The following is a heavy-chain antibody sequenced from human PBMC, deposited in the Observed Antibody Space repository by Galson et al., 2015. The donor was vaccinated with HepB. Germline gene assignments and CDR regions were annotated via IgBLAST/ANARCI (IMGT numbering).Heavy chain of an antibody. CDR2: ILPIFGTP. Sequence: SVKVSCKASGGTFSSYAFSWVRQAPGQGLEWMGGILPIFGTPVYAQKFQGRVTITADDSTSTTYMELGSLRSEDTALYFCAGHFTVAIRGRFDSWGQGTLVTVSS. D-gene: IGHD4-11*01. V-gene: IGHV1-69*13. CDR1: GGTFSSYA. CDR3: AGHFTVAIRGRFDS. J-gene: IGHJ4*02.